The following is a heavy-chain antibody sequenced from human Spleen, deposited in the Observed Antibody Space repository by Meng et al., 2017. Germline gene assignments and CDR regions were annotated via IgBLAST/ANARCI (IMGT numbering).Heavy chain of an antibody. CDR2: IYPGDSDT. CDR3: ARYANTWYRIDY. J-gene: IGHJ4*02. Sequence: GESLKISCKGSGYSFTSYWIGWVRQMPGKGLEWMGIIYPGDSDTRYSPSFQGLVTISADKSINSAFLQWNSLKASDTAMYYCARYANTWYRIDYWGQGTLVTVSS. D-gene: IGHD6-13*01. CDR1: GYSFTSYW. V-gene: IGHV5-51*01.